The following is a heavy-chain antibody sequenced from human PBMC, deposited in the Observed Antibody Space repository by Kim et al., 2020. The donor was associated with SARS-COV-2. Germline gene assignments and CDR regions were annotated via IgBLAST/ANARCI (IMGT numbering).Heavy chain of an antibody. V-gene: IGHV3-48*02. CDR3: ARETYDYIWGSYVYLFDD. CDR2: ISSSSSTI. CDR1: GFTFSSYS. J-gene: IGHJ4*02. Sequence: GGSLRLSCAASGFTFSSYSMNWVRQAPGKGLEWVSYISSSSSTIYYADSVKGRFTISRDNAKNSLYLQMNSLRDEDTAVYYCARETYDYIWGSYVYLFDDGGQGPLVTVS. D-gene: IGHD3-16*01.